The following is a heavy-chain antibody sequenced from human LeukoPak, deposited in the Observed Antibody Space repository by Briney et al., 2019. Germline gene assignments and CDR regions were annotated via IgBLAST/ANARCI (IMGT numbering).Heavy chain of an antibody. Sequence: SETLSLTCTVSGGSISSYYWSWIRQPPGKGLEWIGYIYYSGSTNYNPSLKSRVTISVDTSKNQFSLKLSSVTAADTAVYYCARLSRGYSFDYWGQGTLVTVPS. CDR3: ARLSRGYSFDY. D-gene: IGHD5-18*01. CDR1: GGSISSYY. V-gene: IGHV4-59*08. CDR2: IYYSGST. J-gene: IGHJ4*02.